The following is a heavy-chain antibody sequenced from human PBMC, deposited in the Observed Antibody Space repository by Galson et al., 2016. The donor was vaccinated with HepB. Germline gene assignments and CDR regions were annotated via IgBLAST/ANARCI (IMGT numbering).Heavy chain of an antibody. CDR1: GFTLRSYK. CDR2: ISSSSSYI. V-gene: IGHV3-21*01. D-gene: IGHD3-16*01. J-gene: IGHJ5*01. CDR3: ARQYGGGAHHCDS. Sequence: SLRLSCAASGFTLRSYKMNWVRQAPGKGLEWVPSISSSSSYIYYADSVKGRFTISRDNAKNSLYLLMNSLRAEDTAVYYCARQYGGGAHHCDSWGHGTLVTVSS.